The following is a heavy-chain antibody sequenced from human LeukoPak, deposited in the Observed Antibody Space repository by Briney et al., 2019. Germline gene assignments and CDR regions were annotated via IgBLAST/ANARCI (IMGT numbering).Heavy chain of an antibody. V-gene: IGHV4-39*07. CDR2: IYYSGST. J-gene: IGHJ4*02. CDR1: GGSISSSSYY. D-gene: IGHD1-26*01. Sequence: PSETLSLTCTVSGGSISSSSYYWGWIRQPPGKGLEWIGSIYYSGSTYYNPSLKSRVTISVDTSKNQFSLKLRSVTAADTAVYYCAREFIAGATVEYWGQGTLVTVSS. CDR3: AREFIAGATVEY.